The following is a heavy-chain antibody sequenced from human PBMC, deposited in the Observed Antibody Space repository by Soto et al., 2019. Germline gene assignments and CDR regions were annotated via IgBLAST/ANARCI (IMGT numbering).Heavy chain of an antibody. D-gene: IGHD6-19*01. CDR1: GGSISSYY. CDR3: AGASYSSGWYRY. V-gene: IGHV4-59*08. J-gene: IGHJ4*02. CDR2: IFYSGST. Sequence: PSETLSLTCTVSGGSISSYYWGWIRQPPGKGLEWIGSIFYSGSTYYNPSLKSRVTISVDTSKNQFSLKLSSVTAADTAVYYCAGASYSSGWYRYWGQGTLVTVSS.